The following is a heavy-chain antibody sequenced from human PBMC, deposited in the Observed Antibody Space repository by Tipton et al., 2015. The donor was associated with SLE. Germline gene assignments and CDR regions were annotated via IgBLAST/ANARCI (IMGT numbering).Heavy chain of an antibody. CDR2: INWNSDNR. CDR3: ARDPHPLTGYYPDFDY. V-gene: IGHV3-9*01. CDR1: GFTFNDYA. Sequence: SLRLSCVASGFTFNDYAMHWVRQAPGRGLEWVSGINWNSDNRGYADSVKGRFTISRDNAKNSLYLQMNSLRAEDTAVYYCARDPHPLTGYYPDFDYWGQGTLVTVSA. D-gene: IGHD3-9*01. J-gene: IGHJ4*02.